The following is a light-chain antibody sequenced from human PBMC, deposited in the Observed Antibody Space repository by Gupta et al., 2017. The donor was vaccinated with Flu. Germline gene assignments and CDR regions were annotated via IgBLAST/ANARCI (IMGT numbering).Light chain of an antibody. J-gene: IGKJ1*01. CDR2: WAS. CDR1: QSIFYNSHNKTY. V-gene: IGKV4-1*01. CDR3: QQYCSSPWT. Sequence: DIVMTQSLDCLAEVLGARATINCKSSQSIFYNSHNKTYVAWCQQKAGQSPKLLIYWASSRGSGVPDRISGSGSGRDFTLTLVSLQAEDVAVYYCQQYCSSPWTFGQGTKVEIK.